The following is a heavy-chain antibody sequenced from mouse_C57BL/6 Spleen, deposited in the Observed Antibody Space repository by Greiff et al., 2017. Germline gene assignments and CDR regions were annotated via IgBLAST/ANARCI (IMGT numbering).Heavy chain of an antibody. CDR3: TTSRYAPWFAY. CDR2: IDPEDGDT. D-gene: IGHD6-5*01. J-gene: IGHJ3*01. Sequence: EVQLQQSGAELVRPGASVKLSCTASGFNIKDYYMHWVKQRPEQGLEWIGRIDPEDGDTEYAPKFQGKATMTADTSSNTAYLQLSSLTSEDTAVYYCTTSRYAPWFAYWGQGTLVTVSA. V-gene: IGHV14-1*01. CDR1: GFNIKDYY.